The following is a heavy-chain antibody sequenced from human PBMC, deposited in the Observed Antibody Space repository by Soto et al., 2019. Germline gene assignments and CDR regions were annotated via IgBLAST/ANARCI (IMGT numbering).Heavy chain of an antibody. Sequence: QVQLRESGPGLVKSSETLSLTCTVSGGSISTYYWSWVRQPPGQGLEWIGYIYYSGTATYNPSLRSRVTISVATSKNQFSLRLSSVTAADTAVYYCARGDGIQLGSLAGRYYYHKMDVWGQGTTVTVYS. CDR3: ARGDGIQLGSLAGRYYYHKMDV. CDR1: GGSISTYY. CDR2: IYYSGTA. D-gene: IGHD1-1*01. J-gene: IGHJ6*02. V-gene: IGHV4-59*01.